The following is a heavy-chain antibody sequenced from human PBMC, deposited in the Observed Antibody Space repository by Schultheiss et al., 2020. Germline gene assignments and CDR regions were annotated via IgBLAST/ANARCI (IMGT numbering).Heavy chain of an antibody. D-gene: IGHD3-10*01. Sequence: SQTLSLTCTVSGGSISSSSYYWGWIRQPPGKGLEWIGSIYYSGSTYYNPSLKSRVTISVDTSKNQFSLKLSSVTAADTAVYYCARDDGSGTVDPWGQGTLVTVSS. J-gene: IGHJ5*02. CDR2: IYYSGST. V-gene: IGHV4-39*07. CDR3: ARDDGSGTVDP. CDR1: GGSISSSSYY.